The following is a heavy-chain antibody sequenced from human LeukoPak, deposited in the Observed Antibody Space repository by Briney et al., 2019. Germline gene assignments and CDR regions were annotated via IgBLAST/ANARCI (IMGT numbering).Heavy chain of an antibody. D-gene: IGHD2-2*01. CDR1: GGSISSYY. J-gene: IGHJ5*02. Sequence: SETLTLTCTVSGGSISSYYWSWIRQPPGKGLEWIGYIYYSGSNNHNPSLKGRVTISVDTSKNQFALKLSSVAAADTAVYYCARSGTRASAFDPWGQGTLVTVSS. CDR3: ARSGTRASAFDP. CDR2: IYYSGSN. V-gene: IGHV4-59*01.